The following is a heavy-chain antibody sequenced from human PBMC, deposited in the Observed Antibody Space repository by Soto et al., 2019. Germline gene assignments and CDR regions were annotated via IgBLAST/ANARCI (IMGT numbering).Heavy chain of an antibody. Sequence: QVQLVQSGAEVKKPGSSVKVSCKASGGTFSSYAISWVRQAPGQGLEWMGGIIPIFGTANYAQKFQGRVTITADESTSTAYLELSSLSSEDTAVYYWARPGDSETTVTTYYYYYGMDVWGQGTTVTVSS. V-gene: IGHV1-69*01. D-gene: IGHD4-4*01. CDR3: ARPGDSETTVTTYYYYYGMDV. CDR2: IIPIFGTA. CDR1: GGTFSSYA. J-gene: IGHJ6*02.